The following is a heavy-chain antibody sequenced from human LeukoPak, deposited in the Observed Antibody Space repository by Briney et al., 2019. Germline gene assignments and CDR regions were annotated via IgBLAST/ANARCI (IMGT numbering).Heavy chain of an antibody. CDR2: ISSSSSTI. Sequence: GGSLRLSCAASGFTFNTYSMNWVRQAPGKWLEWVSYISSSSSTIKYADSVKGRFTISRDNAKNSLFLQMSSLRAEDTAVYYCARVYTSSWYDYWGQGTLVTVSS. CDR3: ARVYTSSWYDY. CDR1: GFTFNTYS. J-gene: IGHJ4*02. V-gene: IGHV3-48*01. D-gene: IGHD6-13*01.